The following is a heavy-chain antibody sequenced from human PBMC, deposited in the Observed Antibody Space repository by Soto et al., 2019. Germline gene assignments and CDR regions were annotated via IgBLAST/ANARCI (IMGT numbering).Heavy chain of an antibody. J-gene: IGHJ4*02. V-gene: IGHV4-4*07. D-gene: IGHD1-26*01. CDR2: ISTSGST. Sequence: PSETLSLTCTVSGDSISNYYWSWIRQAAGKGLEWIGHISTSGSTNYNPSLKSRVTMSVDTSKNQFSLRLNSVTAADTAVYYCARGVGSSPPRYWGRGTLVTVSS. CDR3: ARGVGSSPPRY. CDR1: GDSISNYY.